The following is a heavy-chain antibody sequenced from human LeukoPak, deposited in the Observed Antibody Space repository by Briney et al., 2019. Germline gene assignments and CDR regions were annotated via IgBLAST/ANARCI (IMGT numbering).Heavy chain of an antibody. Sequence: PSETLSLTCAVYGGSFSGYYWSWIRQPPGKGLKWIGEINHSGSTNYNPSLKSRVTISVDTSKNQFSLKLSSVTAADTAVYYCARGHDIVVVPAATGFDYWGQGTLVTVSS. CDR3: ARGHDIVVVPAATGFDY. J-gene: IGHJ4*02. CDR1: GGSFSGYY. CDR2: INHSGST. V-gene: IGHV4-34*01. D-gene: IGHD2-2*01.